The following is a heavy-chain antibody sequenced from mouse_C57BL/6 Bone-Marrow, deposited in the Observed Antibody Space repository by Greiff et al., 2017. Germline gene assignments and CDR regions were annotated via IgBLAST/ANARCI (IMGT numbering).Heavy chain of an antibody. CDR1: GYTFTDYE. J-gene: IGHJ3*01. CDR3: TTGLLLN. CDR2: IDPETGGT. Sequence: QVQLQQSGAELVRPGASVTLSCKASGYTFTDYEMHWVKQTPVHGLAWIGAIDPETGGTAYNPKFKGKAILTADKSSSTAYMELRSLTSEDSAVYYCTTGLLLNGGQGTLVTVSA. D-gene: IGHD2-3*01. V-gene: IGHV1-15*01.